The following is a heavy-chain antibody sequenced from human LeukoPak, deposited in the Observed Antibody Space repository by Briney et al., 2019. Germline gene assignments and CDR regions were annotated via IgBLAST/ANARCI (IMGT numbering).Heavy chain of an antibody. J-gene: IGHJ4*02. Sequence: ETLSLTCAVYGGSFSGYYWSWIRQPPGKGLEWVSVIYSGGSTYYADSVKGRFTISRDNSKNTLYLQMNSLRAEDTAVYYCARGAELPYYFDYWGQGTLVTVSS. CDR1: GGSFSGYY. CDR3: ARGAELPYYFDY. CDR2: IYSGGST. D-gene: IGHD1-26*01. V-gene: IGHV3-53*01.